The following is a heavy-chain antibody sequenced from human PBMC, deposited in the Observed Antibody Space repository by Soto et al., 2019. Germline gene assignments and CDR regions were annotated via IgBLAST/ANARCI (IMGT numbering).Heavy chain of an antibody. Sequence: PGGSLRLSWAASGFTFSSYAMIWVRQAPGKGLEWVSAITGSARSTYYADSVRGRFTISRDNSKNTLYLQMNSLRAEDTAVYYCAKGYEMAISTPESPFDYWGQGTLVTVSS. D-gene: IGHD2-21*01. CDR1: GFTFSSYA. J-gene: IGHJ4*02. CDR3: AKGYEMAISTPESPFDY. CDR2: ITGSARST. V-gene: IGHV3-23*01.